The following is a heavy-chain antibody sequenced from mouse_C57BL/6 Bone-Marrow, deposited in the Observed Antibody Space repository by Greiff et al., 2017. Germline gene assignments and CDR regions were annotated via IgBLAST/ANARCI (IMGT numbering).Heavy chain of an antibody. Sequence: EVKLMESGGGLVKPGGSLKLSCAASGFTFSDYGMHWVRQAPEKGLEWVAYISSGSSTIYYADTVKGRFTISRDNAKNTLFLQMTSLTSEDTAMYDGERQDSRDWYFDVWGTGTTVTVSS. CDR3: ERQDSRDWYFDV. D-gene: IGHD1-1*01. V-gene: IGHV5-17*01. J-gene: IGHJ1*03. CDR1: GFTFSDYG. CDR2: ISSGSSTI.